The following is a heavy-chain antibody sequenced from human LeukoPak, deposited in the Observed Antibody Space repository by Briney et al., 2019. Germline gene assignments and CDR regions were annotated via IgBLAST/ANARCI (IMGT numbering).Heavy chain of an antibody. CDR1: GFTVSSNY. V-gene: IGHV3-66*01. D-gene: IGHD3-22*01. CDR3: ARDGPTYYYDSSGYGPDDY. J-gene: IGHJ4*02. CDR2: IYSGGST. Sequence: PGGSLRLSCAASGFTVSSNYMSWVRQAPGKGLEWVSVIYSGGSTYYADSVKGRFTISRDNSKNTLYLQMNSLRAEDTAVYYCARDGPTYYYDSSGYGPDDYWGQGTLVTVSS.